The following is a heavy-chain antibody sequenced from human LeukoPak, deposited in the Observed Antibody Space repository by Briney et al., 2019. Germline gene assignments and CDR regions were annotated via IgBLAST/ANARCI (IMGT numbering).Heavy chain of an antibody. D-gene: IGHD1/OR15-1a*01. J-gene: IGHJ6*02. V-gene: IGHV3-21*05. CDR1: GFTFSSYG. Sequence: MPGGSLRLSCAASGFTFSSYGMHWVRQAPGKGLEWVSYISSSSSYTNYADSVKGRFTISRDNAKNSLYLQMNSLRAEDTAVYYCARNNGDYYGMDVWGQGTTVTVSS. CDR3: ARNNGDYYGMDV. CDR2: ISSSSSYT.